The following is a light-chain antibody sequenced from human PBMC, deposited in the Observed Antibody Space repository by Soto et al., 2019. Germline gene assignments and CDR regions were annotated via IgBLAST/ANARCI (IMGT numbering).Light chain of an antibody. V-gene: IGLV1-36*01. CDR2: YDD. Sequence: QSVLTQPPSVSEAPRQRVTISCSGSSSNIGNNAVNWYQQLPGKAPKLLIYYDDLLPSGVSDRFSGSKSGTSASLAISGLQSEYEVDDYCATWDDXLNGPVFGGGTQLTVL. CDR3: ATWDDXLNGPV. J-gene: IGLJ2*01. CDR1: SSNIGNNA.